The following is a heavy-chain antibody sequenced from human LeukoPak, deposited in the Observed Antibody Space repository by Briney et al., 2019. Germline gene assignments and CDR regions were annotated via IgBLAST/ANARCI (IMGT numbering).Heavy chain of an antibody. D-gene: IGHD2-15*01. Sequence: SQTLSLTCTVPGGSISSGGYYWSWIRQPPGKGLEWIGYIYHSGSTYYNPSLKSRVTISVDRSKNQFSLKLSSVTAADTAVYYCARDLKYSGPVDYWGQGTLVTVSS. CDR2: IYHSGST. CDR3: ARDLKYSGPVDY. V-gene: IGHV4-30-2*01. CDR1: GGSISSGGYY. J-gene: IGHJ4*02.